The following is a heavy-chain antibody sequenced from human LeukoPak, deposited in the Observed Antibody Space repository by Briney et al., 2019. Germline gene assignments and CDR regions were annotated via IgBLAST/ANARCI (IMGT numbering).Heavy chain of an antibody. CDR2: ISSSGSTI. D-gene: IGHD6-13*01. J-gene: IGHJ4*02. CDR1: GFTFSSYG. Sequence: GGSLRLSCAASGFTFSSYGMTWVRQAPGKGLEWVSYISSSGSTIYYADSVKGRFTISRDNAKNSLYLQMNSLRAEDTAVYYCARDGLAGGLDYWGQGTLVTVSS. V-gene: IGHV3-48*04. CDR3: ARDGLAGGLDY.